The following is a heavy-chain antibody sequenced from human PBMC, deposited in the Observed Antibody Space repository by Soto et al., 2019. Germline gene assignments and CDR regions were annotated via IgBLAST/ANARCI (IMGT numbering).Heavy chain of an antibody. V-gene: IGHV3-11*01. CDR2: ISSSGSTI. D-gene: IGHD2-15*01. CDR3: ARDGYCSGGSCFPHYFDY. CDR1: GFTFSDYY. Sequence: GGSLRLSCAASGFTFSDYYMSWIRQAPGKGLEWVSYISSSGSTIYYADSVKGRFTISRDNAKNSLYLQMNSLRAEDTAVYYCARDGYCSGGSCFPHYFDYWGQGTLVTVSS. J-gene: IGHJ4*02.